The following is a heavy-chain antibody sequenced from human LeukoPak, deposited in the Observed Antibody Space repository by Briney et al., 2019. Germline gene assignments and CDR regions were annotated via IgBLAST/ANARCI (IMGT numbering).Heavy chain of an antibody. D-gene: IGHD6-19*01. CDR3: ARDCYKQWLCPFDY. V-gene: IGHV4-39*07. CDR2: IYYSGST. Sequence: SETLSLTCTVSGGSINSGSYYWGWIRQPPGKGLEWIGSIYYSGSTYYNPSLKSRVTISVDTSKNQFSLKLSSVTAADTAVYYCARDCYKQWLCPFDYWGQGTLVTVSS. CDR1: GGSINSGSYY. J-gene: IGHJ4*02.